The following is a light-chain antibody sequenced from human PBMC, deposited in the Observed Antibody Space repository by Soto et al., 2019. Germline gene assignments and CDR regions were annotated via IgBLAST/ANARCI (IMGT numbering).Light chain of an antibody. J-gene: IGKJ5*01. Sequence: EIVMTQSPATLSVSPGERATLSCRASQSVSSNLAWYQQKPGQAPRLLISGASTGATGIPARFSGSGSGTDFTLTISRLEPEDFAMYYCHQYGSSPPVTFGQGTRLEIK. CDR1: QSVSSN. CDR3: HQYGSSPPVT. V-gene: IGKV3-15*01. CDR2: GAS.